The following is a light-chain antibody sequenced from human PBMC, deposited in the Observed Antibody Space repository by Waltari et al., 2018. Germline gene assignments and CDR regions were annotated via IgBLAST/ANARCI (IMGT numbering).Light chain of an antibody. Sequence: QSALTQPASVSGSPGQSITISCTGSSTDLGSSTLVSWYQHHPDKAPKLLIYEGTPRPSGISHRFSGSKSGNTASLTISTLQAEDEADYYCFSYADGRSLVFGGGTKLTVL. CDR3: FSYADGRSLV. CDR1: STDLGSSTL. CDR2: EGT. J-gene: IGLJ2*01. V-gene: IGLV2-23*01.